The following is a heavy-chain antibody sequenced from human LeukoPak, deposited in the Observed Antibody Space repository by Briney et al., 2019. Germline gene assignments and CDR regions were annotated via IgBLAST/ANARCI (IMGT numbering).Heavy chain of an antibody. CDR3: ARVVVLMVYALYGMDV. D-gene: IGHD2-8*01. CDR1: GYTFTSYG. Sequence: ASVKVSCKASGYTFTSYGISWVRQAPGQGLEWMGWISAYNGNTNYAQKLQGRVTMTTDTSTSTAYMELRSLRSDDTAVYYCARVVVLMVYALYGMDVWGQGTTVTVSS. J-gene: IGHJ6*02. V-gene: IGHV1-18*01. CDR2: ISAYNGNT.